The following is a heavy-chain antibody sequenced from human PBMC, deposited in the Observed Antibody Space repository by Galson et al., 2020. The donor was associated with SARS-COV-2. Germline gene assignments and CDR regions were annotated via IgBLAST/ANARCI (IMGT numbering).Heavy chain of an antibody. V-gene: IGHV3-66*01. Sequence: GESLKISCAASGFTVSSNYMSWVRPAPGKGLEWVSVIYSGGSTYYADYVKGRFTISRDNSKNTLYLQMNSLRAEDTAVYYCARDYGDSYFDYWGQGTLVTVSS. CDR2: IYSGGST. J-gene: IGHJ4*02. CDR1: GFTVSSNY. CDR3: ARDYGDSYFDY. D-gene: IGHD4-17*01.